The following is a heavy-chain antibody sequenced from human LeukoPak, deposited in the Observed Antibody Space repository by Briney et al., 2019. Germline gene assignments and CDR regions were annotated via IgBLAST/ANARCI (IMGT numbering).Heavy chain of an antibody. D-gene: IGHD3-22*01. V-gene: IGHV3-21*01. CDR1: GFTFSSYS. CDR2: ISSSSSYI. CDR3: ARDTAVSGVVVISDAFDI. J-gene: IGHJ3*02. Sequence: PGGSLRLSCAASGFTFSSYSMNWVRQAPGKGLEWVSSISSSSSYIYYADSVKGRFTISRDNAKNSLYLQMNSLRADDTAVYYCARDTAVSGVVVISDAFDIWGQGTIVTVSP.